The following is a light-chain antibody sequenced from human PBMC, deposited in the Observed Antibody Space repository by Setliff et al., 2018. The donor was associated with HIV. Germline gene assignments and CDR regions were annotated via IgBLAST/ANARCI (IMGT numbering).Light chain of an antibody. V-gene: IGLV2-14*01. Sequence: QSVLTQPASVSGPPGQSITISCTGTTSDIGAFNFVSWYQQHPGKAPKLIIYEVNYRPSGVSTRFSGSTSGNTASLTISGLQAEDEADYYCNSYRSRSTYVFGTGTKVTVL. J-gene: IGLJ1*01. CDR2: EVN. CDR1: TSDIGAFNF. CDR3: NSYRSRSTYV.